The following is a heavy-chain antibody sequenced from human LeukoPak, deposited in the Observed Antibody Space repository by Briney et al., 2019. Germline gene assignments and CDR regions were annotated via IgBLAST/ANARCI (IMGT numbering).Heavy chain of an antibody. CDR2: IIPIFGTA. Sequence: SVRVSCKASGGTFSSYAISWVRQAPGQGLEWMGGIIPIFGTANYAQKFQGRVTITADESTSTAYMELSSLRSEDTAVYYCARDLRVAGANYYYYYMDVWGKGTTVTVSS. CDR3: ARDLRVAGANYYYYYMDV. CDR1: GGTFSSYA. J-gene: IGHJ6*03. V-gene: IGHV1-69*13. D-gene: IGHD6-19*01.